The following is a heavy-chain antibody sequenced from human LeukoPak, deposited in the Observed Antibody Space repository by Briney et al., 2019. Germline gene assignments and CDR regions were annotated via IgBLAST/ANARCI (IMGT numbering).Heavy chain of an antibody. Sequence: GGSLRLSCAASGFTFSSYAMSWVRQAPGKGLEWVSAISGSGGSTYYADSVKGRFTISRDNAKNTLYLQMNSLRAEDTAVYYCARVYYYGSGSYESLFDYWGQGTLVTVSS. CDR1: GFTFSSYA. J-gene: IGHJ4*02. V-gene: IGHV3-23*01. CDR3: ARVYYYGSGSYESLFDY. D-gene: IGHD3-10*01. CDR2: ISGSGGST.